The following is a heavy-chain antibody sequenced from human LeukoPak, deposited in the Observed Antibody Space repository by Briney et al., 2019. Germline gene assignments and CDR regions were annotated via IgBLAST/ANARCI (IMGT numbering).Heavy chain of an antibody. D-gene: IGHD6-25*01. Sequence: GALRLSFGASGFTFSCYLVRRVRQAPGKGMEWVANINQDGSEKYYVDSVKGRFTISRDNAKNSLYLQMDSLRAEDTALYYCVRAVRAASNYWGQGTLVTVSS. CDR1: GFTFSCYL. V-gene: IGHV3-7*01. CDR3: VRAVRAASNY. CDR2: INQDGSEK. J-gene: IGHJ4*02.